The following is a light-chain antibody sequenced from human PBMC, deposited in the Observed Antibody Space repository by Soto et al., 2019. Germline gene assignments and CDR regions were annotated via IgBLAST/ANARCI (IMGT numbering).Light chain of an antibody. CDR2: EVS. CDR3: ATWDTSFSGLYV. V-gene: IGLV2-14*01. CDR1: SSDVGGYDY. J-gene: IGLJ1*01. Sequence: QSVLTQPASVSGSPGQSITISCTGTSSDVGGYDYVSWYQLHPGKAPKLMIFEVSNRPSGVSYRFSGSKSGNTASLTISGLQAEDEADYYCATWDTSFSGLYVFGAGTKV.